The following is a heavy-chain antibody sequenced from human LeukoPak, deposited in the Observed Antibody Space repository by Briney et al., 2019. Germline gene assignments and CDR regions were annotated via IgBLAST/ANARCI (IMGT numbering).Heavy chain of an antibody. J-gene: IGHJ4*02. CDR2: ISAYNGNT. CDR3: ARDFPDGSGSRWYFDY. Sequence: GASVKVSFKASGYTFTSYGISWVRQAPGQGLEWMGWISAYNGNTNYAQKLQGRVTMTTDTSTSTAYMELKSLRSDDTAVYYCARDFPDGSGSRWYFDYWGQGTLVTVSS. D-gene: IGHD3-10*01. V-gene: IGHV1-18*01. CDR1: GYTFTSYG.